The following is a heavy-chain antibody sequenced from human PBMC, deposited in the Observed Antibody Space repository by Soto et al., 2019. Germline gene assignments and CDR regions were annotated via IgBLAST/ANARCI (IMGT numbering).Heavy chain of an antibody. D-gene: IGHD1-26*01. CDR2: IYHSGST. V-gene: IGHV4-30-2*01. CDR3: PTSSGSKPGAADGPPKTGADY. CDR1: GGSISSGGYS. J-gene: IGHJ4*02. Sequence: PSETLSLTCAVSGGSISSGGYSWSWIRQPPGKGLEWIGYIYHSGSTYYNPSLKSRVTISVDRSKNQFSLKLGSVTAADTAVYYLPTSSGSKPGAADGPPKTGADYPCQRVLVSGSS.